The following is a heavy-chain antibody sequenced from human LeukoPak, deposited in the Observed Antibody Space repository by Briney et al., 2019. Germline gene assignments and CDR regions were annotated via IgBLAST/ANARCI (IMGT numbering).Heavy chain of an antibody. CDR2: ISSSSSYI. J-gene: IGHJ4*02. CDR3: AKDSPRDGYSHDY. CDR1: GFTFSSYS. Sequence: GGSLRLSCAASGFTFSSYSMNWVRQAPGKGLEWVSSISSSSSYIYYADSVKGRFTISRDNAKNSLYLQMNSLRAEDTAVYYCAKDSPRDGYSHDYWGQGTLVTVSS. V-gene: IGHV3-21*01. D-gene: IGHD5-24*01.